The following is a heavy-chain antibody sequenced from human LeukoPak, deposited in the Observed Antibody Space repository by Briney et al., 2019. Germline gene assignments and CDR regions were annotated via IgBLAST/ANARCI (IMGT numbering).Heavy chain of an antibody. V-gene: IGHV4-59*01. CDR3: ARTIPVAGLYYFDY. J-gene: IGHJ4*02. Sequence: SETLSLTCTVSGGPISSYYWSWIRQPPGKGLEWIGYMYYNGGTIYNPSLKSRVTISVDTSKNQFSLKLSSMTATDTAVYYCARTIPVAGLYYFDYWGQGTLVTVSS. CDR2: MYYNGGT. D-gene: IGHD6-19*01. CDR1: GGPISSYY.